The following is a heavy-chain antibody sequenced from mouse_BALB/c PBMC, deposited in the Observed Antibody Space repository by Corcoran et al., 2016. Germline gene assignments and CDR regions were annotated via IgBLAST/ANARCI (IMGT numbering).Heavy chain of an antibody. V-gene: IGHV8-8*01. CDR2: IWWDDVK. CDR3: VQIEDYYAMDY. Sequence: QVTLKESGPGILQPSQTLSLTCSFSGFSLSTSGMGVGWIRQPSGKGLEWLAHIWWDDVKRYNPALKSRLTISKDTSSSQVFHKIASVDTVDTAAYYCVQIEDYYAMDYWGQGTSVTVSS. CDR1: GFSLSTSGMG. J-gene: IGHJ4*01.